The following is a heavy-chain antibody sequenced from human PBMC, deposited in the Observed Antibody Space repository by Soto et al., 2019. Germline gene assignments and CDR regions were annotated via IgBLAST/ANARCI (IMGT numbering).Heavy chain of an antibody. CDR2: IYWDEDK. CDR1: VFSLSTRGVG. Sequence: QITLKESGPTLVKPTQTLTLTCTLSVFSLSTRGVGVGWFRQPPGRALEWLALIYWDEDKRYRPSLQNRLTISRYTSKAQVVLTMTNMHPVDTATYYCAHRPYGYKYYVDYWGQGTLVTVSS. V-gene: IGHV2-5*02. CDR3: AHRPYGYKYYVDY. J-gene: IGHJ4*02. D-gene: IGHD5-18*01.